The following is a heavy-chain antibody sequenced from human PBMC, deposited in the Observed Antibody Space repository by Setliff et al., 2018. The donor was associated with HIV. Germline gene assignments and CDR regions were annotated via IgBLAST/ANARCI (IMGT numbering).Heavy chain of an antibody. Sequence: SETLSLTCTVSGGSISSGVYYWSWIRQPPGKGLEWIGYIYYSGSTDYNPSLKSRATISVDTSKNQFSLRLSSVTAADTAVYYCARAMSSSWYIDGFDVWGQGTVVTVSS. D-gene: IGHD6-13*01. CDR1: GGSISSGVYY. J-gene: IGHJ3*01. V-gene: IGHV4-30-4*08. CDR2: IYYSGST. CDR3: ARAMSSSWYIDGFDV.